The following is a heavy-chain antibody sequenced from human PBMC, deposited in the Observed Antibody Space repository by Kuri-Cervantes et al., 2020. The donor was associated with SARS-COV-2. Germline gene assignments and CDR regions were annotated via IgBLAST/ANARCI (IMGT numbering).Heavy chain of an antibody. CDR3: ATALRIVVVPAANLGVDAFDI. J-gene: IGHJ3*02. D-gene: IGHD2-2*01. V-gene: IGHV1-69*13. Sequence: SVKVSCKAPGGTFSSYAISWVRQAPGQGLEWMGGIIPIFGTANYAQKFQGRVTITADESTSTAYMELSSLRSEDTAVYYCATALRIVVVPAANLGVDAFDIWGQGTMVTVSS. CDR2: IIPIFGTA. CDR1: GGTFSSYA.